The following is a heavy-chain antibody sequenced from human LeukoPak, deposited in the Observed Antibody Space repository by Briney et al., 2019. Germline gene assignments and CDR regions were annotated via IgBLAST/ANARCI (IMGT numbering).Heavy chain of an antibody. CDR3: ARESGNYGLDY. J-gene: IGHJ4*02. D-gene: IGHD1-26*01. Sequence: GGSLRLSCAASGFTFSSYAMSWVRQAPGKGLEWVSAISGSGGSTYYADSVKGRFTISRDNAKNTLYLQMNSLRAEDTAMYYCARESGNYGLDYWGQGTLVTVSS. V-gene: IGHV3-23*01. CDR2: ISGSGGST. CDR1: GFTFSSYA.